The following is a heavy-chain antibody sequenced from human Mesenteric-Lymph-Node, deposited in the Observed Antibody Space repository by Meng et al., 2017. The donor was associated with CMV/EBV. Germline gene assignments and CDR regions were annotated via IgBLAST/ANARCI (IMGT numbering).Heavy chain of an antibody. Sequence: SGFIFSNYAMSWVRQAPGKGLEWVSAVSGSGDSTYYADSVKGRFTISRDNSKNTLYLQMNSLRGEDTAIFYCARHHYYDSSGYFECWGQGTLVTVSS. CDR1: GFIFSNYA. J-gene: IGHJ4*02. V-gene: IGHV3-23*01. CDR2: VSGSGDST. CDR3: ARHHYYDSSGYFEC. D-gene: IGHD3-22*01.